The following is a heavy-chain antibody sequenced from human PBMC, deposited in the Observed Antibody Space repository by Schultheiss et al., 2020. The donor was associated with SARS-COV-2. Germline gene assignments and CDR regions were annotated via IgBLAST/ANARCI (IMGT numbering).Heavy chain of an antibody. J-gene: IGHJ3*02. CDR3: ARAAGGGAFDI. CDR1: GFTFSSYW. Sequence: GGSLRLSCAASGFTFSSYWMHWVRQAPGKGLEWVANIKQDGSENYYVDSVKGRCTISRDNDKNSLYLQMNSLRAEDTAVYYCARAAGGGAFDIWGQGTMVTV. D-gene: IGHD6-13*01. V-gene: IGHV3-7*03. CDR2: IKQDGSEN.